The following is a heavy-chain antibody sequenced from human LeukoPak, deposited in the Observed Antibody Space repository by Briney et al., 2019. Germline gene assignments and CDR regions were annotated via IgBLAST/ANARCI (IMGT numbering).Heavy chain of an antibody. D-gene: IGHD1-26*01. Sequence: PGGSLRLSCAASGFTLSNAWMNWVRQGPGKGLVWVSRIYSDGSRTTYADSVKGRFTISGDNAKNTLYLQMNSLRAEDTAVYYCARSGRGGAFDIWGHGTTVTVSS. CDR1: GFTLSNAW. CDR3: ARSGRGGAFDI. V-gene: IGHV3-74*01. J-gene: IGHJ3*02. CDR2: IYSDGSRT.